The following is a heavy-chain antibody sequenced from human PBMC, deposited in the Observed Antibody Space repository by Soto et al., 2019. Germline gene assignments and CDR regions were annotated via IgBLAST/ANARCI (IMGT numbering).Heavy chain of an antibody. D-gene: IGHD1-26*01. Sequence: ASVKVSCKAPRDTFTSYYINWVLQAPGQGLEWMGVINPHGGSTAYAQKFKGRVTLTRDTSASTVYMEVSSLTSEDTAMYYCARSSGGNFGIIIEGTNWFAPWGQGTLVTVSS. CDR3: ARSSGGNFGIIIEGTNWFAP. J-gene: IGHJ5*02. CDR2: INPHGGST. CDR1: RDTFTSYY. V-gene: IGHV1-46*01.